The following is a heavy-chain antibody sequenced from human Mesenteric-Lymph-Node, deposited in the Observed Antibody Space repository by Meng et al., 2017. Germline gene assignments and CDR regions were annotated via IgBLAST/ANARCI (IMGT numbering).Heavy chain of an antibody. CDR1: GYSFTNYW. D-gene: IGHD3-10*01. CDR2: ISPRESDV. CDR3: ARGKTIRDPFDY. J-gene: IGHJ4*02. Sequence: GSLRLSCKGSGYSFTNYWVGWVRQRPGKNLEWMGIISPRESDVRYSPSFQGQVTISADKSISTAYLHWSSLKASDIAMYYCARGKTIRDPFDYWGQGTLVTVSS. V-gene: IGHV5-51*01.